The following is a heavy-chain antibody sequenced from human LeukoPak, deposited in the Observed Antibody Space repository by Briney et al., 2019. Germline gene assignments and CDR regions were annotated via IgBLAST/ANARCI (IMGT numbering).Heavy chain of an antibody. CDR1: GYTFTGYY. CDR2: INPNSGGT. V-gene: IGHV1-2*02. Sequence: EASVKVSCKASGYTFTGYYMHWVRQAPGQGLEWMGWINPNSGGTNYAQKFQGRVTMTRDTSISTAYMELSRLRSDDTAVYYCARPPRIAAAGRNWFDPWGQGTLVTVSS. D-gene: IGHD6-13*01. J-gene: IGHJ5*02. CDR3: ARPPRIAAAGRNWFDP.